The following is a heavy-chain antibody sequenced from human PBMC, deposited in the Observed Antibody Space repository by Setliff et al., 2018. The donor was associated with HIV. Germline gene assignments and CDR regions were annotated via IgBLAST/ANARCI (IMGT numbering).Heavy chain of an antibody. Sequence: SETLSLPCAVSGGSFSDCYRSWIRQAPEKGLEWIGEINHGGTTNYNPSHKGRVTLSVDTSKNQFSLKLTSVTAADTAAYFCVRVTSRDSGAYYWEAFDIWGQGIMVTVSS. CDR3: VRVTSRDSGAYYWEAFDI. D-gene: IGHD3-10*01. CDR2: INHGGTT. CDR1: GGSFSDCY. V-gene: IGHV4-34*01. J-gene: IGHJ3*02.